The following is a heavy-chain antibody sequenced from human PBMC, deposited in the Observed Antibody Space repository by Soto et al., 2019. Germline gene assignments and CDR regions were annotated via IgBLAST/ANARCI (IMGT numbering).Heavy chain of an antibody. CDR2: IIPIFGTA. CDR1: GGTFSSYA. D-gene: IGHD6-6*01. V-gene: IGHV1-69*13. J-gene: IGHJ4*02. CDR3: ARGVYSSSLLGY. Sequence: SVKVSCKASGGTFSSYAISWVRQAPGQGLEWMGGIIPIFGTANYAQKFQGRVTITADESTSTAYMELSSLRSEDTAVYYCARGVYSSSLLGYWGQGTLVTVSS.